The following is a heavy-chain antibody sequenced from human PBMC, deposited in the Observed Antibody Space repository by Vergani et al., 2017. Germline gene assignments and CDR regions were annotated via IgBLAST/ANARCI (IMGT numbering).Heavy chain of an antibody. CDR2: IYYSGST. D-gene: IGHD3-22*01. CDR3: ARADPSYYYDSSGAFDI. J-gene: IGHJ3*02. Sequence: QVQLQESGPGLVKPSETLSLTCTVSGGSISSYYWSWIRPPPGKGLEWIWYIYYSGSTNYNPSLKSRVTISVDTSKNQFSLKLSSVTAADTAVYYCARADPSYYYDSSGAFDIWGQGTMVTVSS. CDR1: GGSISSYY. V-gene: IGHV4-59*01.